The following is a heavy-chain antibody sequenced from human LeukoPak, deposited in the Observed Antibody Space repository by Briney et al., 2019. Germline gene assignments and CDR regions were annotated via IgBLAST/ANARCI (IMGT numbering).Heavy chain of an antibody. Sequence: GGSLRLSCAASGFTFSGYWMHWVRQAPGKGLEWVSVIYSGGNIYYIESVKGRFTISRDTSKNTLYLQMSSLRAEDTAVYFCAGRHCSGGGCYFAGADPFDYWGQGTLVTVSS. V-gene: IGHV3-53*01. CDR2: IYSGGNI. CDR1: GFTFSGYW. D-gene: IGHD2-15*01. J-gene: IGHJ4*02. CDR3: AGRHCSGGGCYFAGADPFDY.